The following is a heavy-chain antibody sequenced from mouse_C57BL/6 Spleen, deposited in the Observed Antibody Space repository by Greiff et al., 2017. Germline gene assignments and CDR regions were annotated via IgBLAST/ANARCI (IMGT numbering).Heavy chain of an antibody. CDR2: IWRGGGT. Sequence: VQLQQSGPGLVQPSQSLSITCTVSGFSLTSYGVHWVRQSPGKGLEWLGVIWRGGGTAYNAAFISRLSISKDNSKSQVFFKMNSPQADDTAIYYCARENWDRYFDVWGTGTTVTVSS. CDR3: ARENWDRYFDV. V-gene: IGHV2-2*01. D-gene: IGHD4-1*01. J-gene: IGHJ1*03. CDR1: GFSLTSYG.